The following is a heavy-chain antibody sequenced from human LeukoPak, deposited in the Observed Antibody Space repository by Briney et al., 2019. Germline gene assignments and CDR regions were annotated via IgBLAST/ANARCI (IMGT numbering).Heavy chain of an antibody. J-gene: IGHJ4*02. CDR2: IIPILGIA. Sequence: SVKVSCKASGGTFSSYAISWVRQAPGQGLEWMGRIIPILGIANYAQKFQGRVTITADKSTSTAYMELSSLRSEDTAVYYCARGSVPLLEWLTFLFDYWGQGTLVTVSS. CDR3: ARGSVPLLEWLTFLFDY. D-gene: IGHD3-3*01. CDR1: GGTFSSYA. V-gene: IGHV1-69*04.